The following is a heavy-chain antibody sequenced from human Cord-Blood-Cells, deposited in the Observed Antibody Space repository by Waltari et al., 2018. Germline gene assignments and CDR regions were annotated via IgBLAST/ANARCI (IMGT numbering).Heavy chain of an antibody. Sequence: GQSGAEVKKPGASVKVSCKASGYTFTSYDINWVRQATGQGLEWMGWMNPNSGNTGYAQKFQGRVTMTRNTSISTAYMELSSLRSEDTAVYYCARSEYDILTGPYWYFDLWGRGTLVTVSS. V-gene: IGHV1-8*01. CDR3: ARSEYDILTGPYWYFDL. CDR1: GYTFTSYD. J-gene: IGHJ2*01. CDR2: MNPNSGNT. D-gene: IGHD3-9*01.